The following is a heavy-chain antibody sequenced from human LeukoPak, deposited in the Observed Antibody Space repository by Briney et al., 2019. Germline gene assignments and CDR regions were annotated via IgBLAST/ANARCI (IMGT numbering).Heavy chain of an antibody. J-gene: IGHJ4*02. V-gene: IGHV3-23*01. D-gene: IGHD6-6*01. CDR2: ISGSGGNT. Sequence: GGTLTLSCAASGFNFRSYGMSWVRQAPGKGLEWVSVISGSGGNTDYADSVKGRFTISRDNSKNTLYLQMNSLRAEDTAVYYCARGGAARPDFWGQGTLVTVSS. CDR1: GFNFRSYG. CDR3: ARGGAARPDF.